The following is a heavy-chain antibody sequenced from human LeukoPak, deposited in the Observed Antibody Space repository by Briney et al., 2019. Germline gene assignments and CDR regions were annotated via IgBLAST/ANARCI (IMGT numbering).Heavy chain of an antibody. D-gene: IGHD2-8*02. CDR3: ATDLVGSRGFDY. CDR2: FDPEDTET. J-gene: IGHJ4*02. Sequence: ASVKVSCKVSGYTLTELSMHWVRQAPGKGLEWMGGFDPEDTETIYAQKFQGRVTMTEDTSTDTACMELSSLRSEDTALYYCATDLVGSRGFDYWGQGTLVTVSS. CDR1: GYTLTELS. V-gene: IGHV1-24*01.